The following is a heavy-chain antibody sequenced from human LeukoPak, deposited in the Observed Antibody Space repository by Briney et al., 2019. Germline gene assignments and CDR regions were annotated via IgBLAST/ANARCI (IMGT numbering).Heavy chain of an antibody. Sequence: PSETLSLTCTVSGYSISSGYYWGWIRQPPGKGLEWIGSIYHSGSTYYNPSLKSRVTISVDTSKNQFSLKLSSVTAADTAVYYCAMYVWGSVRRWRNWFDPWGQGTLVTASS. V-gene: IGHV4-38-2*02. CDR3: AMYVWGSVRRWRNWFDP. CDR1: GYSISSGYY. D-gene: IGHD3-16*01. CDR2: IYHSGST. J-gene: IGHJ5*02.